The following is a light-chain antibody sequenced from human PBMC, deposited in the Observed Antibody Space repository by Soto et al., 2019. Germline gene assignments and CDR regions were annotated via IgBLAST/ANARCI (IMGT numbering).Light chain of an antibody. Sequence: QSALTQPASVSGSPGQSITISCTGTSSDVGAYNYVSWYQHYPGKAPKLMIYEVHNRPSGVSHRFSGSKSGNTASLTISGLQAEDEADYYCTSYTRSSPYVFGTGTKLTVL. J-gene: IGLJ1*01. CDR2: EVH. V-gene: IGLV2-14*01. CDR1: SSDVGAYNY. CDR3: TSYTRSSPYV.